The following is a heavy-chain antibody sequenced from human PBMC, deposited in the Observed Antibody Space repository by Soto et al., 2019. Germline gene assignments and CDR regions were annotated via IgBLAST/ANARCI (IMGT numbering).Heavy chain of an antibody. D-gene: IGHD3-3*01. J-gene: IGHJ6*02. CDR1: AASITSYS. Sequence: SETLSLTCTVSAASITSYSWSWVRQPPRKGLEWIGYISYSGSTNYNPSLNSRVTVSTHTSNNQFSLRLNPVTSEDTAVYYCARAISIYGVVTYGMDVWGQGTTVTVSS. CDR2: ISYSGST. V-gene: IGHV4-59*01. CDR3: ARAISIYGVVTYGMDV.